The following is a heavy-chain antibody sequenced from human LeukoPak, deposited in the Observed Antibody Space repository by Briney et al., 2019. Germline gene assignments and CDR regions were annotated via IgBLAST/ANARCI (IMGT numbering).Heavy chain of an antibody. J-gene: IGHJ4*02. CDR2: IIPIFGTA. D-gene: IGHD5-18*01. CDR3: ARTDTAMVYEYYFDY. V-gene: IGHV1-69*13. Sequence: SVKVSCKASGGTFSSYAISWVRQAPGQGLEWMGGIIPIFGTANYAQKFQGRVTITADESTSTAYMELSSLRSEDTAVYYCARTDTAMVYEYYFDYWGQGTLVTVSS. CDR1: GGTFSSYA.